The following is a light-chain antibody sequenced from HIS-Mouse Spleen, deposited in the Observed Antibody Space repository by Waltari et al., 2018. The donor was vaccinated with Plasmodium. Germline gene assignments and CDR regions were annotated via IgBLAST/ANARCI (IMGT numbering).Light chain of an antibody. V-gene: IGLV3-10*01. Sequence: SYELTQPPSVSVSPGQTARITCSGDALPKKYAYWYQQNSGQAPVLVIYEDSKRPSGIPERFSCSSAGTMATLTISGAQVEDEADYYCYSTDSSGNHRVFGGGTKLTVL. CDR3: YSTDSSGNHRV. CDR2: EDS. J-gene: IGLJ3*02. CDR1: ALPKKY.